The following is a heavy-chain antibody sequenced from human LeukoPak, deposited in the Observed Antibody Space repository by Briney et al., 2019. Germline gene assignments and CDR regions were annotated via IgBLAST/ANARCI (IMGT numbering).Heavy chain of an antibody. Sequence: GGSLRLSCAASGFTVSSNYMSWVRQAPGKGLEWVSYISSAVSTIYYADSVKGRFTISRDNAKSSLYLQMNSLRAEDTAVYYCARVAGDFWSGPSPYWYFDLWGRGTLVTVSS. CDR3: ARVAGDFWSGPSPYWYFDL. V-gene: IGHV3-48*01. CDR1: GFTVSSNY. J-gene: IGHJ2*01. CDR2: ISSAVSTI. D-gene: IGHD3-3*01.